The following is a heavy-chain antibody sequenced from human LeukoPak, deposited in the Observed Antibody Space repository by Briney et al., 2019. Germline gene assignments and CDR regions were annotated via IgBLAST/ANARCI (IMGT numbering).Heavy chain of an antibody. D-gene: IGHD2-15*01. V-gene: IGHV4-38-2*02. CDR2: LYHSGTT. J-gene: IGHJ2*01. CDR3: ARVEVPRDINDWYFDL. CDR1: GYSIAHGFF. Sequence: PSETLSLTCTVSGYSIAHGFFWAWIRQPPGGGLEWIGSLYHSGTTYYNTSLKSRISTSVDTSKNQFSLKQRLVTAADTAVYYCARVEVPRDINDWYFDLWGRGTLVTVSS.